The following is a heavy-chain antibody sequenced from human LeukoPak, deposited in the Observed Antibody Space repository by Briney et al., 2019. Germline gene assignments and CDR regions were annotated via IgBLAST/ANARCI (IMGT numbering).Heavy chain of an antibody. CDR1: GGSISSYY. CDR2: INHSGST. CDR3: ARGLAARRRGFDY. Sequence: SETLSLTCTVSGGSISSYYWSWIRQPPGRGLEWMGEINHSGSTNYNPSLKSRVTISVDTSKNQFSLKLSSVTAADTAVYYCARGLAARRRGFDYWGQGTLVTVSS. J-gene: IGHJ4*02. V-gene: IGHV4-34*01. D-gene: IGHD6-6*01.